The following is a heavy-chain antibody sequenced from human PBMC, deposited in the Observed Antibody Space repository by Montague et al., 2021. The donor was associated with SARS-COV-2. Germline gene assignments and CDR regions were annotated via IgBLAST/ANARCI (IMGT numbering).Heavy chain of an antibody. Sequence: SETLSLTCSVSGESISGFFWYCILHPPPRGLEWIGRVYASEGTDNYHSPDSRVTMSVDTSKNHFSLKVNSVTAADTAMYYCARGVVAAPPVVDYWGRGTLVTVSS. CDR3: ARGVVAAPPVVDY. CDR2: VYASEGT. D-gene: IGHD2-15*01. J-gene: IGHJ4*02. V-gene: IGHV4-4*07. CDR1: GESISGFF.